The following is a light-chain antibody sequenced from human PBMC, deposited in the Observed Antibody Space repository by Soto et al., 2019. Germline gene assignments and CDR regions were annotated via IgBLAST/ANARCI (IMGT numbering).Light chain of an antibody. J-gene: IGKJ1*01. CDR3: QQYNNWPWT. Sequence: ESVLTQSPGTLSLSPGERATLSCRASQSVSSNYLAWYQQKPGQAPRLLIYGASTRATSFPARFSGSGSGTDFTLTISSLQSEDFAAYYCQQYNNWPWTFGQGTKVDIK. V-gene: IGKV3-15*01. CDR1: QSVSSN. CDR2: GAS.